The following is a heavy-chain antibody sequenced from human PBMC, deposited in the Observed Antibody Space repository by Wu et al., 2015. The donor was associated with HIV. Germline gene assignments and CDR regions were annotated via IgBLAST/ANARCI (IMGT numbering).Heavy chain of an antibody. CDR3: ASPFGSGP. Sequence: QVQLVQSGAEVKKPGSSVKVSCKASGGTFSNYAISWVRQAPGQGLEWMGWISPKTGGTVYAQKFQGRVTMTEDTSISTAYMELSRLTSHDTAVYYCASPFGSGPWGQGTLVTVSS. J-gene: IGHJ5*02. CDR2: ISPKTGGT. CDR1: GGTFSNYA. V-gene: IGHV1-2*02. D-gene: IGHD3-10*01.